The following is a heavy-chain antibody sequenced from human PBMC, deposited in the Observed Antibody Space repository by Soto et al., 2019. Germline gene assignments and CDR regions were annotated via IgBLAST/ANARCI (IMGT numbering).Heavy chain of an antibody. V-gene: IGHV4-30-2*01. CDR2: IYQRGST. Sequence: QLQLQESGSGLVKPSQTLSLTCAVSGGSISSGGYSWSWIRQPPGKGLEWIGYIYQRGSTYYNPSLKSRVTISVDRSKNQFSLKLSSVTAADTAVYYCARAGGLGAVAVDYWGQGTLVTVSS. CDR3: ARAGGLGAVAVDY. CDR1: GGSISSGGYS. J-gene: IGHJ4*02. D-gene: IGHD6-19*01.